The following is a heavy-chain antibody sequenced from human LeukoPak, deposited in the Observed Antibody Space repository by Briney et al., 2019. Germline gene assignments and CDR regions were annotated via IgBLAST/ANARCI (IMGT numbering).Heavy chain of an antibody. CDR3: ATLYCDRPNDAFDI. CDR2: FDPEDGET. V-gene: IGHV1-24*01. CDR1: RYTLTELS. Sequence: ASVTVSCMVSRYTLTELSMHWVRQAPGKGLEWMGGFDPEDGETIYAQKFQGRVTMTEDTSTDTAYMELSSLRSEDTAVYYCATLYCDRPNDAFDIWGQGTMVTVSS. J-gene: IGHJ3*02. D-gene: IGHD2-15*01.